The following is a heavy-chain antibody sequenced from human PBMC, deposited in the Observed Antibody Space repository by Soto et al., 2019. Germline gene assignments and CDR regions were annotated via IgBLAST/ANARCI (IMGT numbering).Heavy chain of an antibody. D-gene: IGHD6-19*01. Sequence: GGSLRLSCAASGFTFSSYGMHWVRQAPGKGLEWVAVISYDGSNKYYADSVKGRFTISRDNSKNTLYLQMNSLRAEDTAVYYCAADSSSGWSRLDYWGQGTLVTVSS. CDR1: GFTFSSYG. CDR3: AADSSSGWSRLDY. V-gene: IGHV3-30*03. J-gene: IGHJ4*02. CDR2: ISYDGSNK.